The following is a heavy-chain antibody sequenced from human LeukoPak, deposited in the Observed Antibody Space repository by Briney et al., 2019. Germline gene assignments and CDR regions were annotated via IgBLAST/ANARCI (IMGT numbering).Heavy chain of an antibody. V-gene: IGHV4-34*01. J-gene: IGHJ5*02. CDR2: INHSGST. CDR1: GGSFSGYY. CDR3: ARRGDIVVVPAARLNWFDP. D-gene: IGHD2-2*01. Sequence: SETLSLTCAVYGGSFSGYYWSWIRQPPGKGLEWIGEINHSGSTNCNPSLKSRVTISVDTSKNQFSLKLSSVTAADTAVYYCARRGDIVVVPAARLNWFDPWGQGTLVTVSS.